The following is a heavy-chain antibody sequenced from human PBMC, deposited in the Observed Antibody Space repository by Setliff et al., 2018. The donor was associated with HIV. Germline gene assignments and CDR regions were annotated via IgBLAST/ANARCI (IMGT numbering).Heavy chain of an antibody. CDR1: GDSISGGYY. CDR3: ARYWGSYPEHFDY. CDR2: VSHRGTT. J-gene: IGHJ4*02. D-gene: IGHD1-26*01. V-gene: IGHV4-38-2*01. Sequence: PSETLSLTCAVSGDSISGGYYWAWIRQAPGKGLEWVGSVSHRGTTYYKSSLKSRVTIAADTPKNQVSLNLRAVTAAGTAVYYCARYWGSYPEHFDYWGQGTLVTVSS.